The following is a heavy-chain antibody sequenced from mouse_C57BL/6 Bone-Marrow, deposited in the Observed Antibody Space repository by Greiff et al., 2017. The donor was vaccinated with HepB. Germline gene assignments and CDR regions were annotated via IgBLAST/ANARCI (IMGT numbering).Heavy chain of an antibody. D-gene: IGHD2-3*01. CDR3: ARDRDDGGFAY. CDR2: ISYSGST. Sequence: EVKLMESGPGMVKPSQSLSLTCTVTGYSITSGYDWHWIRHFPGNKLEWMGYISYSGSTNYNPSLKSRTSITHDTSKNHFFLTLNSVTTEDTATYYCARDRDDGGFAYWGQGTLVTVSA. J-gene: IGHJ3*01. V-gene: IGHV3-1*01. CDR1: GYSITSGYD.